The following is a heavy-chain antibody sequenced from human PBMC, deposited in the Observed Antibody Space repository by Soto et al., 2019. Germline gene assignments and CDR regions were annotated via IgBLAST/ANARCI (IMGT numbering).Heavy chain of an antibody. Sequence: GASVKVSCKASGYTFTRYAMQWARQAPGQRLEWLGWINADNGNTKYSQKLQGRVTITRDTSASTAYMEVTSLRSEDTAVYYCAREILGGYPFDHWGQGTLVTVSS. J-gene: IGHJ4*02. D-gene: IGHD6-25*01. V-gene: IGHV1-3*01. CDR1: GYTFTRYA. CDR3: AREILGGYPFDH. CDR2: INADNGNT.